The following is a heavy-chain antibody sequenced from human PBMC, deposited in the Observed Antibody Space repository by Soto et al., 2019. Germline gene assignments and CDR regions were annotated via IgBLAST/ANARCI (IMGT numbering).Heavy chain of an antibody. CDR3: ARAITMVRGAIDY. CDR1: GFTFSSYA. D-gene: IGHD3-10*01. V-gene: IGHV3-30-3*01. Sequence: QVQLVESGGGVVQPGRSLRLSCAASGFTFSSYAMHWVHQAPGKGLEWVAVISYDGSNKYYADSVKGRFTISRDNSKNTLYLQMNSLRAEDTAVYYCARAITMVRGAIDYWGQGTLVTVSS. CDR2: ISYDGSNK. J-gene: IGHJ4*02.